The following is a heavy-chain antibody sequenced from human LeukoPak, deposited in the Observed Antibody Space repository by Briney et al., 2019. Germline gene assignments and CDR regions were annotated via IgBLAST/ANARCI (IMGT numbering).Heavy chain of an antibody. V-gene: IGHV3-11*05. CDR3: ARAGGQLLHGFGYFEY. D-gene: IGHD6-13*01. J-gene: IGHJ4*02. CDR2: ITSSSSYI. Sequence: GGSLRLSCAASGFTFSDYYMSWIRQAPGKGLEWVSSITSSSSYIYYADSLKGRFTISRDNAKDSLYLQMNSLRADDTAVYYCARAGGQLLHGFGYFEYWGQGTLVTVSS. CDR1: GFTFSDYY.